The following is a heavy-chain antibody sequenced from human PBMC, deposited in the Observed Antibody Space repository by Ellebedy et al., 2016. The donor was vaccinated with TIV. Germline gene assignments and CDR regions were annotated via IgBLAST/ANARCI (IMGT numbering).Heavy chain of an antibody. V-gene: IGHV4-39*07. CDR2: IYYSGST. CDR3: ASGNSDEGMDV. J-gene: IGHJ6*02. D-gene: IGHD5-18*01. Sequence: SETLSLTCNVSGGSITSSIYYWGWIRQSPGKGLEWIGSIYYSGSTYYNPSLKSRVTMSSDMSKKHFSLKLSSVTAADTAVYYCASGNSDEGMDVWGQGTTVTVSS. CDR1: GGSITSSIYY.